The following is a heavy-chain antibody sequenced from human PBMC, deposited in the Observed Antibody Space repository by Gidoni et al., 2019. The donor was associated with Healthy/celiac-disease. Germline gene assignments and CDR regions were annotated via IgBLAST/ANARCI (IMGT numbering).Heavy chain of an antibody. Sequence: QVQLQESGPGLVKPSQTLSLTCTVSGGSISSGSYYWSWIRQPAGKGLEWIGRIYTSGSTNYNPSLKSRVTISVDTSKNQFSLKLSSVTAADTAVYYCARGRDGYNWYYFDYWGQGTLVTVSS. CDR1: GGSISSGSYY. D-gene: IGHD1-1*01. CDR2: IYTSGST. CDR3: ARGRDGYNWYYFDY. J-gene: IGHJ4*02. V-gene: IGHV4-61*02.